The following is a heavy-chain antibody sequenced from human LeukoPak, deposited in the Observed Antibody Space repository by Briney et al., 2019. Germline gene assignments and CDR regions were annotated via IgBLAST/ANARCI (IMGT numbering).Heavy chain of an antibody. V-gene: IGHV4-4*02. CDR1: GDSISSSNW. CDR2: IYHSGSA. D-gene: IGHD6-19*01. CDR3: ARELAVTGTIDY. Sequence: SGTLSLTCAVSGDSISSSNWWGWVRQPPGKGLEWIGEIYHSGSANYNPSLRSRVTISVDKSKNQFSLKLSSVTAADTAVYYCARELAVTGTIDYWGQGTLVTVSS. J-gene: IGHJ4*02.